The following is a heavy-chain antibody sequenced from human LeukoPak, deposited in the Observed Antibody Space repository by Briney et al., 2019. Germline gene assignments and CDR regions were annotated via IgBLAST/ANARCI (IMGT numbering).Heavy chain of an antibody. CDR2: IHHDGRI. V-gene: IGHV4/OR15-8*01. CDR3: ARSHDHLWGNYPDY. J-gene: IGHJ4*02. CDR1: GGSIDSTNC. D-gene: IGHD3-16*02. Sequence: SETLSLTCDVSGGSIDSTNCWNWVRQPPGKGLAWIGEIHHDGRINYNPSLKSRVTLSVDKSKNQFSLRLNSVTAADTAMYYCARSHDHLWGNYPDYWGQGTLVTVSS.